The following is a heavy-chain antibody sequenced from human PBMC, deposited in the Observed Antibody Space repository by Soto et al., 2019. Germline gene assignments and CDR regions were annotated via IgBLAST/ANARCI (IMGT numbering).Heavy chain of an antibody. CDR2: IYYSGIT. CDR3: ARYKSNYYYGMDV. Sequence: ETLSLTCTDSGGSISSYYWSWIRQPPGKGLEWIGYIYYSGITNYNPSLKSRVTISVDTSKNQFSLKLSSVTAADTAVYYCARYKSNYYYGMDVWGQGTTVTVSS. V-gene: IGHV4-59*01. D-gene: IGHD1-20*01. J-gene: IGHJ6*02. CDR1: GGSISSYY.